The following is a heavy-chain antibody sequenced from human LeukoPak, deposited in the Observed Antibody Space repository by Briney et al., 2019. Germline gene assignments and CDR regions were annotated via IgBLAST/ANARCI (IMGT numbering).Heavy chain of an antibody. V-gene: IGHV4-59*01. CDR3: ARDNVEMATIPRAFDI. Sequence: SETLSLTCTVSGGSISSYYWCWIRQPPGKGLEWIGYIYYSGSTNYNPSLKSRVTISVDTSKNQFSLKLSSVTAADTAVYYCARDNVEMATIPRAFDIWGQGTMVTVSS. CDR1: GGSISSYY. CDR2: IYYSGST. J-gene: IGHJ3*02. D-gene: IGHD5-24*01.